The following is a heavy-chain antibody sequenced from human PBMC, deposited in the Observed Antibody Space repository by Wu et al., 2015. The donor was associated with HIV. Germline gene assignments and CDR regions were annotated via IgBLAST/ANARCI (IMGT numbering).Heavy chain of an antibody. CDR2: IYYSGST. Sequence: QVQLQESGPGLVKPSETLSLTCTVSGGSISSHYWSWIRQPPGKGLEWIGYIYYSGSTNYNPSLKSRVTISVDTSKNQFSLKLSSVTAADTAVYYCASPSAFPSVYAFDIWGQGTMVTVSS. CDR1: GGSISSHY. CDR3: ASPSAFPSVYAFDI. J-gene: IGHJ3*02. V-gene: IGHV4-59*11. D-gene: IGHD5/OR15-5a*01.